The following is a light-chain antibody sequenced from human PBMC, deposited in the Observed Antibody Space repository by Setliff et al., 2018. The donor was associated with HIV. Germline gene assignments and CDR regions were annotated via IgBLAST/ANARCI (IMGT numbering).Light chain of an antibody. J-gene: IGLJ1*01. Sequence: QSALTQPASVSGSPGQSITISCTGTSSDIGAYNYVSWYQQYPCKDPKLVIYDVTIRPSGVSNRFSGSKSGNTASLTISGLQAEDEGDYYCYSYTAGTSYVFGGGTKVTVL. CDR2: DVT. CDR3: YSYTAGTSYV. V-gene: IGLV2-14*03. CDR1: SSDIGAYNY.